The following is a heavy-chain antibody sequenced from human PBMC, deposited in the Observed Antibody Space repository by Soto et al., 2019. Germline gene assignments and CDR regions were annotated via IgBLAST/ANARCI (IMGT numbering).Heavy chain of an antibody. J-gene: IGHJ5*02. CDR2: ISSSSSYI. CDR3: ARDHLLEADGQIGTWFDP. CDR1: GFTFSSYS. V-gene: IGHV3-21*01. Sequence: EVQLVESGGGLVKPGGSLRLSCAASGFTFSSYSMNWVRQAPGKGLEWVSSISSSSSYIYYADSVKGRFTISRDNAKNSRYLQMNSRRDEDTAVYYCARDHLLEADGQIGTWFDPWGQGTLVTVSS. D-gene: IGHD3-22*01.